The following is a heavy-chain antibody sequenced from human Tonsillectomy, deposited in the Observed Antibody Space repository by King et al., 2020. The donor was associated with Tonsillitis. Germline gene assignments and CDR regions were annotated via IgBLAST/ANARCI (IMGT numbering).Heavy chain of an antibody. CDR3: AKEVGYYYYGMDV. D-gene: IGHD1-26*01. CDR2: ISWNSGTI. Sequence: QLVQSGGGLVQPGRSLRLSCAASGFTFDDYAMHWVRRGPGKGLEWVSTISWNSGTIGYADSVKGRLTISRDNAKNSLYLQMNSLRAEDTALYYCAKEVGYYYYGMDVWGQGTTVTVSS. J-gene: IGHJ6*02. V-gene: IGHV3-9*01. CDR1: GFTFDDYA.